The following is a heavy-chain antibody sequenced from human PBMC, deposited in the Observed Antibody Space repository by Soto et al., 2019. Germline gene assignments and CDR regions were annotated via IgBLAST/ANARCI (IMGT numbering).Heavy chain of an antibody. D-gene: IGHD3-10*01. V-gene: IGHV3-23*01. CDR2: ISGSGGST. J-gene: IGHJ6*03. CDR1: GFTFSSYA. Sequence: GGSLRLSCAASGFTFSSYAMSWVRQAPGKGLEWVSAISGSGGSTYYADSVKGRFTISRDNSKNTLYLQMNSLRAEDTAVYYCAKGGGITIGYYYYYMDVWGKGTTVTVSS. CDR3: AKGGGITIGYYYYYMDV.